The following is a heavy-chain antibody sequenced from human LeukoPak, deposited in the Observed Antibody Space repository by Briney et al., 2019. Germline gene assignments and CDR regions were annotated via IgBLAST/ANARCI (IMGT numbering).Heavy chain of an antibody. CDR2: ISYSGNI. J-gene: IGHJ6*02. Sequence: KPSETLSLTCTVSAGSISSSNYYWGWIRQPPGKGLEWFGSISYSGNIFYNPSLKSRVTISVDTSKNQFSLKLSSVTAADTAVYYCARHGGLLVPSPMDVWGQGTTVTVSS. CDR3: ARHGGLLVPSPMDV. D-gene: IGHD1-26*01. V-gene: IGHV4-39*01. CDR1: AGSISSSNYY.